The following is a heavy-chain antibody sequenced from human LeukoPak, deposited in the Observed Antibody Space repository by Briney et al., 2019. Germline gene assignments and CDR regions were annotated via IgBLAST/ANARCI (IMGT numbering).Heavy chain of an antibody. Sequence: PGGSLRLSCAASGFTFSSYAMSWVRQAPGKGLEWVSAISGSGGSTYYADSVKGRFTISRDNAKNSLYLQMNSLRAEDTAVYYCARDYGDYRFDYWGQGTLVTVSS. CDR3: ARDYGDYRFDY. J-gene: IGHJ4*02. CDR1: GFTFSSYA. D-gene: IGHD4-17*01. CDR2: ISGSGGST. V-gene: IGHV3-23*01.